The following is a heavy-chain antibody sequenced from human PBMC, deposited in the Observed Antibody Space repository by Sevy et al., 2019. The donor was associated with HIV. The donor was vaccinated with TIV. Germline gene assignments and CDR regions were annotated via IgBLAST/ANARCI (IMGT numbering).Heavy chain of an antibody. J-gene: IGHJ4*02. CDR3: AKLSTYYDFWSGYSPSAGADY. CDR2: ISGSGGST. D-gene: IGHD3-3*01. CDR1: EFTFSSYA. V-gene: IGHV3-23*01. Sequence: GGSLRLSCAASEFTFSSYAMSWVRQAPGKGLEWVSAISGSGGSTYYADSVKGRFTISRDNSKNTLYLQMNSLRAEDTAVYYCAKLSTYYDFWSGYSPSAGADYWGQGTLVTVSS.